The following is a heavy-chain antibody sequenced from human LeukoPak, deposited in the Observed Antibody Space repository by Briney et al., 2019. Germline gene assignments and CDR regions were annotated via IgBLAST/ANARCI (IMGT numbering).Heavy chain of an antibody. D-gene: IGHD6-19*01. CDR1: GFTFSDYY. CDR2: ISSSGSTI. V-gene: IGHV3-11*01. CDR3: GRGSSSGWYIDY. Sequence: GGSLRLSCAASGFTFSDYYMSWIRQAPGKGLEWVSYISSSGSTIYYADSVKDRFTISRDNAKNSLYLQMNSLRAEDTAVCYCGRGSSSGWYIDYWGQGTLVTVSS. J-gene: IGHJ4*02.